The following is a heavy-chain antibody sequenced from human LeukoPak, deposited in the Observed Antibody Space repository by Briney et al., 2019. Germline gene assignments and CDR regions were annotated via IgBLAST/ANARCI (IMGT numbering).Heavy chain of an antibody. CDR1: GFTFDDYG. D-gene: IGHD2-2*02. CDR2: INWNGGST. Sequence: GGSLRLSCAASGFTFDDYGMSWVRQAPGKGLEWVSGINWNGGSTGYADSVKGRFTISRDNAKNSLYLQMNSLRAEDTALYYCARLGGYCSRTSCYTPYYFDYWGQGTLVTVSS. CDR3: ARLGGYCSRTSCYTPYYFDY. J-gene: IGHJ4*02. V-gene: IGHV3-20*04.